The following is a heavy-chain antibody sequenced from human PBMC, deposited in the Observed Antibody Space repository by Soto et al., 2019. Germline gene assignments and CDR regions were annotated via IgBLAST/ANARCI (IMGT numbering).Heavy chain of an antibody. V-gene: IGHV3-74*01. J-gene: IGHJ4*02. D-gene: IGHD1-26*01. CDR3: ARVGATPWN. CDR2: INSDGSIT. Sequence: GGSLRLSCAASGFTFSGYWMHWVRQVPGKGLVWVSRINSDGSITGYADSVKGRFTISRENAKNTLYLQMSNLRVEDTAVYFCARVGATPWNWGQGTLVTVSS. CDR1: GFTFSGYW.